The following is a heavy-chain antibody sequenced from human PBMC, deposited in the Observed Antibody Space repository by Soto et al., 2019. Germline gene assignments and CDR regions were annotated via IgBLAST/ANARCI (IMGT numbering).Heavy chain of an antibody. J-gene: IGHJ4*02. Sequence: QVQLVESGGGVVQPGRSLRLSCVASGFTFSDSAMHWVRQAPGKGLEWVAVISYGGDTEYYADSVRGRFTISRDNSRSTLYLQINSLGAEDTAVYYCARGSFGTDSQFEYWGQGTVGTVSS. D-gene: IGHD2-15*01. CDR3: ARGSFGTDSQFEY. V-gene: IGHV3-30-3*01. CDR1: GFTFSDSA. CDR2: ISYGGDTE.